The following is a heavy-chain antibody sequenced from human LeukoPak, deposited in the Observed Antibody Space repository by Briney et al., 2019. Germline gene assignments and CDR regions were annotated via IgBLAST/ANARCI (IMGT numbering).Heavy chain of an antibody. CDR3: AKVTWSSSGSDY. CDR2: IIKSGGGT. CDR1: GFTFSSYD. J-gene: IGHJ4*02. D-gene: IGHD6-19*01. V-gene: IGHV3-23*01. Sequence: GGSLRLSCAASGFTFSSYDMSWVRQAPGKGLEWVSGIIKSGGGTYYADSVKGRFTMSRDNSKNTLFLQMNSLRAEDTAVYYCAKVTWSSSGSDYWGQGTLVTVSS.